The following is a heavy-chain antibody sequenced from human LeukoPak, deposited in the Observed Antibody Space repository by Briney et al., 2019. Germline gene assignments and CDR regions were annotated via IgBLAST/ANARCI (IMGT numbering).Heavy chain of an antibody. Sequence: GGSLRLSCAASGFTFSSYWMSWVRQAPGKGLEWVANIKQDGSEKYYVDSVKGRFTISRDNAKNSLYLQMNSLRAEDTAVYYCARDSSSWTPYYYYGMDVWGQGTTVTVSS. CDR3: ARDSSSWTPYYYYGMDV. CDR2: IKQDGSEK. V-gene: IGHV3-7*01. J-gene: IGHJ6*02. D-gene: IGHD6-13*01. CDR1: GFTFSSYW.